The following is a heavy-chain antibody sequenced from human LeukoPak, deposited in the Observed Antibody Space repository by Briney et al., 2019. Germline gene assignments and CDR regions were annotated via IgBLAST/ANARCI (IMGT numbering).Heavy chain of an antibody. CDR3: ARDRGSFYGDYGFDP. V-gene: IGHV4-39*07. D-gene: IGHD4-17*01. Sequence: PSETLSLTCTVSGGSISSSSYYWGWIRQPPGKGLEWIGSIYYSGSTYYNPSLKSRVTISVDTSKNQFSLKLSSVTAADTAVYYCARDRGSFYGDYGFDPWGQGTLVTVSS. J-gene: IGHJ5*02. CDR1: GGSISSSSYY. CDR2: IYYSGST.